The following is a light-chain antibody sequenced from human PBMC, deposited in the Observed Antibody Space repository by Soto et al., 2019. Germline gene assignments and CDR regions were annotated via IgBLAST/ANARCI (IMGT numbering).Light chain of an antibody. CDR2: DVS. V-gene: IGLV2-14*01. Sequence: QSVLTQPASVSGSPGQSITISCTGTSSDVGGYKYVSWYQQHPGKVPKLMIYDVSYRPSGVSNRFSGSKSGNTSSLTISGLQAEDEADYFCSSYTSSNTVVFGGGTKLTVL. CDR1: SSDVGGYKY. CDR3: SSYTSSNTVV. J-gene: IGLJ2*01.